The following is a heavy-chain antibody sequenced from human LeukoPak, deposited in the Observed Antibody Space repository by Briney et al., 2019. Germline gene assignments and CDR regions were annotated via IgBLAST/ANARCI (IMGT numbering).Heavy chain of an antibody. D-gene: IGHD3-22*01. J-gene: IGHJ4*02. V-gene: IGHV3-7*01. Sequence: PGGSLRLSCAASGFTFSSYWMNWVRQAPGKGLEWVANIKQDGSEKYYVDSVKGRFTISRDNAKNSLYLQMNSLRAEDTAVYYCARDGDETYYYDSSGSTWGQGTLVTVSS. CDR3: ARDGDETYYYDSSGST. CDR2: IKQDGSEK. CDR1: GFTFSSYW.